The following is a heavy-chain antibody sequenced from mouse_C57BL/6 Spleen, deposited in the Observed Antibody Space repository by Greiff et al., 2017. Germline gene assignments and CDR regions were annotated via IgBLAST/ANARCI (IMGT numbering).Heavy chain of an antibody. V-gene: IGHV1-72*01. D-gene: IGHD6-1*01. CDR1: GYTFTSYW. J-gene: IGHJ4*01. CDR2: IDPISGGT. Sequence: QVQLQQSGAELVKPGASVKLSCKASGYTFTSYWMHWVKQRPGRGLEWIGRIDPISGGTKYNEKFKSKATLTVDKPSSTAYMQLSSLTSEDSAVYYCARGSNYAMDYWGQGTSVTVSS. CDR3: ARGSNYAMDY.